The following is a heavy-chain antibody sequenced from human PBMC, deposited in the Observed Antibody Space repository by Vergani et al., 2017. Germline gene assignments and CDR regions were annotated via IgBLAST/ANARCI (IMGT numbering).Heavy chain of an antibody. CDR3: ARLSSSWYGSFDY. CDR2: IYYSGST. V-gene: IGHV4-39*01. CDR1: GGSISSSSYY. J-gene: IGHJ4*02. Sequence: QLQLQESGPGLVKPSETLSLTCTVSGGSISSSSYYWGWIRQPPGKGLEWIGSIYYSGSTYYNPSLKSRVTISVDTSKNQFSLKLSSVTAADTAVYYCARLSSSWYGSFDYWGQGTLVTVSS. D-gene: IGHD6-13*01.